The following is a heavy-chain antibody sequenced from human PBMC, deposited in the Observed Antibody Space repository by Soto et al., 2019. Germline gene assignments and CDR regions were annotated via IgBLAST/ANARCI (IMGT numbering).Heavy chain of an antibody. CDR3: ARQQLAKDYYYYYGMDV. CDR1: GFTFSSYD. V-gene: IGHV3-13*04. J-gene: IGHJ6*02. CDR2: IGTAGDT. D-gene: IGHD6-13*01. Sequence: GGSLRLSCAASGFTFSSYDMHRVRQATGKGLEWVSAIGTAGDTYYPGSVKGRFTISRENAKNSLYLQMNSLRAGDTAVYYCARQQLAKDYYYYYGMDVWGQGTTVTVSS.